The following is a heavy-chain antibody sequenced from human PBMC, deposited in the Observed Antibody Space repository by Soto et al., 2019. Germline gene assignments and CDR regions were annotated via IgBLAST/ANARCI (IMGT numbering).Heavy chain of an antibody. CDR2: IYYSGST. CDR1: GGSISSYY. Sequence: SETLSLTCTVSGGSISSYYWSWIRQPPGKGLEWIGYIYYSGSTNYNPSLKSRVTISVDTSKNQFSLKLSSVTAADTAVYYCAREVIPAYYDFWSGYYHDAFDIWGQGTMVTVSS. J-gene: IGHJ3*02. CDR3: AREVIPAYYDFWSGYYHDAFDI. V-gene: IGHV4-59*01. D-gene: IGHD3-3*01.